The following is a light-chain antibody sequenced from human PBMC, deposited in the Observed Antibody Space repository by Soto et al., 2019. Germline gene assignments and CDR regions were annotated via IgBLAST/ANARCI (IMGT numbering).Light chain of an antibody. CDR3: QHSRRFPLYT. V-gene: IGKV1-12*01. CDR2: AAS. J-gene: IGKJ2*01. CDR1: QGISRW. Sequence: DIQMTPSPSSVSASVGDRVTITCRASQGISRWLAWYQQKPGNAPNLLISAASSLQSGVTARFSGSGSETDFTLTSSGLQPEDFATFYCQHSRRFPLYTLPQGT.